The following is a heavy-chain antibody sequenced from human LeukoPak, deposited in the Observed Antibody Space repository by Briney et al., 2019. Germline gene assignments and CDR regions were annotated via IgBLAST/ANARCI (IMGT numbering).Heavy chain of an antibody. CDR1: GFTLSSYE. CDR2: ISGSGAST. CDR3: AKDRSRYDSSAYDFDY. D-gene: IGHD3-22*01. V-gene: IGHV3-23*01. J-gene: IGHJ4*02. Sequence: GGSLRLSCTASGFTLSSYEMSWIRQAPGKGLEWVSGISGSGASTYYADSVKGRFTISRDNSKNTLHLQMNSLRAEDTAVYYCAKDRSRYDSSAYDFDYWGQGTLVTVSS.